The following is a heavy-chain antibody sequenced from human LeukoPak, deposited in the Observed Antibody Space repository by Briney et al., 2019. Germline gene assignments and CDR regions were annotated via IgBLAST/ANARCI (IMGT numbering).Heavy chain of an antibody. CDR2: INPSDGAT. CDR1: GYTFTMYY. V-gene: IGHV1-46*01. Sequence: ASVKVSCKASGYTFTMYYIHWVRQAPGQGLEWMGMINPSDGATTYAQRFQGRVTITTDESTSTAYMELSSLRFEDTAMYYCARVDRYHYYLDVWGKGTTVTVSS. J-gene: IGHJ6*03. CDR3: ARVDRYHYYLDV.